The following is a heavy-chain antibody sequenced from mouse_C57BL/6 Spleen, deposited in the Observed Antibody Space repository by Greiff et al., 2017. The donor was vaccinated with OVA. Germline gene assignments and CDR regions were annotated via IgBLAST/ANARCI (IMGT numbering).Heavy chain of an antibody. J-gene: IGHJ2*01. CDR2: IRSKSNNYAT. V-gene: IGHV10-1*01. D-gene: IGHD4-1*01. CDR3: VRQNWEVSFDY. Sequence: EVKLVESGGGLVQPKGSLKLSCAASGFSFTTYAMNWVRQAPGKGLEWVARIRSKSNNYATYYADSVKDRFTISRDDSESMLYLQMNNLKTEDTAMYYCVRQNWEVSFDYRGQGTTLTVSS. CDR1: GFSFTTYA.